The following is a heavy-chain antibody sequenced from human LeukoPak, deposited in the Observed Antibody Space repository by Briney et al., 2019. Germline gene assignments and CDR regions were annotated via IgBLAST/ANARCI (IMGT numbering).Heavy chain of an antibody. V-gene: IGHV3-11*01. J-gene: IGHJ4*02. CDR1: GFTFSDYY. CDR2: ISSSGGTI. D-gene: IGHD6-19*01. CDR3: ARDLYRSGWPRFDY. Sequence: GGSLRLSCAASGFTFSDYYMSWIRQAPGKGLEWVSYISSSGGTIYYADSVKGRFTISRDNAKNSLYLQMNSLRAEDTAVYYCARDLYRSGWPRFDYWGQGTLVTVSS.